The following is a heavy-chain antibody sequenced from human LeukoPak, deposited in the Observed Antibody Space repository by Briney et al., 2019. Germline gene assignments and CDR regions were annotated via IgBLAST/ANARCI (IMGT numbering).Heavy chain of an antibody. CDR1: GGSISNYY. Sequence: PSETLSLTCSVSGGSISNYYWSWIRRPPGKRLEWIGYIYYTGSTNYNPSLKSRVTISVDTSKNQFSLKLSSVTAADTAVYYCARAPATRYGDYGAFDIWGQGTMVTVSS. CDR2: IYYTGST. CDR3: ARAPATRYGDYGAFDI. V-gene: IGHV4-59*01. D-gene: IGHD4-17*01. J-gene: IGHJ3*02.